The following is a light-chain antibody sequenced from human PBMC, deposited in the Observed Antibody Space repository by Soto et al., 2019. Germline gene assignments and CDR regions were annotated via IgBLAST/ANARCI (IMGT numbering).Light chain of an antibody. V-gene: IGLV2-14*03. CDR1: SSDVVGYNY. J-gene: IGLJ2*01. CDR2: DVS. Sequence: QSALTQPASVSGSPGQSITISCTGTSSDVVGYNYVTWYQQHPGKAPKLIIYDVSNRPSGVSNRFSGSTSGNTASLTISGLQAEDEADYYCSSYRTTSTIVIFGGGTQLTVL. CDR3: SSYRTTSTIVI.